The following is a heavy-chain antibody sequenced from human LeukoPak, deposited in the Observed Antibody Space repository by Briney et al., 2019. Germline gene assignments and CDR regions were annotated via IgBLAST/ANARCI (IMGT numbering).Heavy chain of an antibody. D-gene: IGHD2-2*01. CDR2: ISGSGGST. J-gene: IGHJ5*02. V-gene: IGHV3-23*01. CDR1: GSTFSSYA. Sequence: GGSLRLSCAASGSTFSSYAMSWVRQAPGKGLEWVSAISGSGGSTYYADSVKGRFTISRDNSKNTLYLQMNSLRAEDTAVYYCANGRGYCSSTSCLNWFDPWGQGTLVTVSS. CDR3: ANGRGYCSSTSCLNWFDP.